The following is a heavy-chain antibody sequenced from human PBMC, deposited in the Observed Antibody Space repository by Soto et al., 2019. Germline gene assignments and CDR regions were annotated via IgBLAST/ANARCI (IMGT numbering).Heavy chain of an antibody. D-gene: IGHD3-3*01. CDR1: GFTFSSYA. V-gene: IGHV3-23*01. CDR2: ISGSGGST. Sequence: GGSLRLSCAASGFTFSSYAMSWVRQAPGKGLEWVSAISGSGGSTYYADSAKGRFTISRDNSKNTLYLQMNSLRAEDTAVYYCAKHRDFWRLNWFDPWGQGTLVTVSS. CDR3: AKHRDFWRLNWFDP. J-gene: IGHJ5*02.